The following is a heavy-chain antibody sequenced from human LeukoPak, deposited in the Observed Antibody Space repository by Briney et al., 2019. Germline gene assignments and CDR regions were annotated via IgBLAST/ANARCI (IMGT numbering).Heavy chain of an antibody. J-gene: IGHJ6*03. CDR1: GFTFSSYA. CDR3: AKGGRVVPAAIRYYYYMDV. D-gene: IGHD2-2*01. Sequence: PGGSLRLSCAASGFTFSSYATSWVRQAPGKGLEWVSGISGSGGSTYYADSVKGRFTISRDNSKNTLYLQMNSLRAEDTAVYYCAKGGRVVPAAIRYYYYMDVWGKGTTVTISS. V-gene: IGHV3-23*01. CDR2: ISGSGGST.